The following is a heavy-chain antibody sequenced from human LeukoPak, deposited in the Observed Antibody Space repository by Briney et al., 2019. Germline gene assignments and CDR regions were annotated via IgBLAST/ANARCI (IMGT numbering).Heavy chain of an antibody. V-gene: IGHV4-59*01. J-gene: IGHJ4*02. Sequence: PSETLSPTCIVSGGSINNYYWSWIRQPPGKGLEWIASIYYSGSTNYNPSLKSRVTISVDTSKNQFSLKLSSVTAADTAVYFCARRGWKRSSPFDHWGQGILVTVSS. D-gene: IGHD4-23*01. CDR1: GGSINNYY. CDR2: IYYSGST. CDR3: ARRGWKRSSPFDH.